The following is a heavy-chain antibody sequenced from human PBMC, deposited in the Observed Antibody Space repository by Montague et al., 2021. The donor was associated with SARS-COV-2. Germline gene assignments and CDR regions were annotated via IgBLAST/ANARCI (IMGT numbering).Heavy chain of an antibody. CDR3: VREKAGGLRNVCDI. V-gene: IGHV4-38-2*02. CDR2: IYHSGTT. Sequence: SETLSLTRTVSGFSIGSGDYWGWIRQPPGKGLEWIGSIYHSGTTYYNPSLQSRLTMSIDTSTNQFSLRLTSVTAADTAVFFCVREKAGGLRNVCDIWGQGTTVTVSS. CDR1: GFSIGSGDY. J-gene: IGHJ3*02.